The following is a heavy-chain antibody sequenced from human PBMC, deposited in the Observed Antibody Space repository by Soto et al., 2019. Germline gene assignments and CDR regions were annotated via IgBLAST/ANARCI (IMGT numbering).Heavy chain of an antibody. CDR2: IIPIFGTR. J-gene: IGHJ5*02. CDR3: AKDGGREGYFGNWFGP. V-gene: IGHV1-69*13. Sequence: ASVKVSCKASGGTFSNYAITWVRQAPGQGLEWLGRIIPIFGTRDYAQKFQGRVTISADESTTTAYMELSSLRSDDTAVYYCAKDGGREGYFGNWFGPWGQGTLVTVS. D-gene: IGHD2-15*01. CDR1: GGTFSNYA.